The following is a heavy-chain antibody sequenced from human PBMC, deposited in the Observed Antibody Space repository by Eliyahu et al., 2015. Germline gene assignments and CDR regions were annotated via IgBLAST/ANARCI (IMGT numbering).Heavy chain of an antibody. V-gene: IGHV4-4*07. D-gene: IGHD3-22*01. CDR2: IYSSGTT. J-gene: IGHJ3*02. CDR3: VRDLTLRIVAYDAFDI. CDR1: GGSMNDYY. Sequence: QVQLQESGPAVVKPSETLSLTCTVSGGSMNDYYWSWIRQPAGKGLEWIGRIYSSGTTIYNPSLESRVTISVDTSKNQFSLKLNSVTAADTAVYYCVRDLTLRIVAYDAFDIWGQGTMVTVSS.